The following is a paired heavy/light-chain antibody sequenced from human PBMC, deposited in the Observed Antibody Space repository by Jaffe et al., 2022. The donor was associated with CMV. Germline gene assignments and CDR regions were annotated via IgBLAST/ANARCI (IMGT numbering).Light chain of an antibody. V-gene: IGKV3-15*01. CDR1: QNINSD. Sequence: EIVMTQSPATLSVSPGERATLSCRASQNINSDLAWYQLKPGQAPRLLIFGASTRATGIPARFSGSGSGTDFTLTISSLQSEDFAVYYCQQYNDWPETFGQGTKVEIK. J-gene: IGKJ1*01. CDR2: GAS. CDR3: QQYNDWPET.
Heavy chain of an antibody. V-gene: IGHV4-59*08. CDR1: GGPILSYY. CDR3: ARRRGYSDSNSYYYYMDV. J-gene: IGHJ6*03. Sequence: QVQLQESGPGLVKPSETLSLTCTVSGGPILSYYWSWIRQPPGKGLEWIGYIYDTGSTNYNSSLESRVTISIDTSKSQFSLKLTSVTAADTAVYYCARRRGYSDSNSYYYYMDVWGTGTTVTVSS. D-gene: IGHD5-12*01. CDR2: IYDTGST.